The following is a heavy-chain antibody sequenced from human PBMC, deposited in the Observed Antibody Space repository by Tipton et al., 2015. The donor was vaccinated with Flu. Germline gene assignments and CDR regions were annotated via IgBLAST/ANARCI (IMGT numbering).Heavy chain of an antibody. J-gene: IGHJ4*02. CDR1: GYTFTSYY. CDR2: MNPSGGST. Sequence: QSGAEVKKPGASVKVSCKASGYTFTSYYMHWVRQAPGQGLEWMGIMNPSGGSTSYAQKFQGRVTMTGDTSTSTVFMELSSLRSEDTAVYYCARAYGSGTHYHFDYWGQGTLVTVSS. CDR3: ARAYGSGTHYHFDY. D-gene: IGHD3-10*01. V-gene: IGHV1-46*01.